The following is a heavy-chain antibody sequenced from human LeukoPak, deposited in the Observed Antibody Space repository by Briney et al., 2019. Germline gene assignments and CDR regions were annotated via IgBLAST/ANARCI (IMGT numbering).Heavy chain of an antibody. D-gene: IGHD3-10*01. CDR2: ISSDGSTV. V-gene: IGHV3-11*01. Sequence: GGSLTLSCVASGFTFSDYYINWIRQAPGKGLEWISYISSDGSTVYSADSVKGRFTVSRDNAYHSLYLQMNSLRAEDTAVYYCARDSRGAFDIWGQGTMVTVFS. CDR3: ARDSRGAFDI. J-gene: IGHJ3*02. CDR1: GFTFSDYY.